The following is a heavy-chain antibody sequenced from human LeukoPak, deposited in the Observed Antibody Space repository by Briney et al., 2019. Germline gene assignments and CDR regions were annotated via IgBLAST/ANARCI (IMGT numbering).Heavy chain of an antibody. D-gene: IGHD5/OR15-5a*01. Sequence: KPSETLSLTCTVSGGSISSSSYCWGWIRQPPGKGLEWIGSIYYSGSTYYNPPLKSRVTISVDTSKNQFSLKLSSVTAADTAVYYCYRDTGLMGVFYYGMDVCGQGTTVSVSS. J-gene: IGHJ6*01. CDR1: GGSISSSSYC. V-gene: IGHV4-39*01. CDR3: YRDTGLMGVFYYGMDV. CDR2: IYYSGST.